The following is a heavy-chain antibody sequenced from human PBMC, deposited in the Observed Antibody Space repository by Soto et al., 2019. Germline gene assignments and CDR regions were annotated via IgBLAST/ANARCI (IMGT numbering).Heavy chain of an antibody. V-gene: IGHV3-23*01. CDR3: AKMLTMVRGVTGLRDFDF. D-gene: IGHD3-10*01. J-gene: IGHJ4*02. CDR2: ISGPGATI. Sequence: EVQLLEAGGNLIQPGGSLRLSCAASGFTFTSYAMSWVRQAPGQGLEWLSAISGPGATIYYADSVKGRFTISRDNSKNTLYLQMNSLTAVDTAVYYCAKMLTMVRGVTGLRDFDFWGQGTLVTVSS. CDR1: GFTFTSYA.